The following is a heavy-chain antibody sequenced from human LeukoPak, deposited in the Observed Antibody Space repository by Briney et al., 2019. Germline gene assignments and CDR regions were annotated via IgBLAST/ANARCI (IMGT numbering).Heavy chain of an antibody. Sequence: GGSLRLSCAASGFTFSSYAMHWVRQAPGKGLEWVAVISYDGSNKYYADSVKGRFTISRDNSKNTLYLQMNSLRAEDTAVYHCARGGVTTFGVVTRWGQGTLVTVSS. V-gene: IGHV3-30-3*01. D-gene: IGHD3-3*01. CDR1: GFTFSSYA. J-gene: IGHJ4*02. CDR2: ISYDGSNK. CDR3: ARGGVTTFGVVTR.